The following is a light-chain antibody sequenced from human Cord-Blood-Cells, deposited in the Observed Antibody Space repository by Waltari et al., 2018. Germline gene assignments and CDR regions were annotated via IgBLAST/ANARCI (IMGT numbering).Light chain of an antibody. J-gene: IGKJ2*01. Sequence: DIVMTQSPDSLAVSLGERATINCKSSQSVLYSSNNKNYLAWYQQKPGQHPKLLIYWASTRESGVPDRFNGSGSGTDFTLTISSLQAEDVAVYYCQQYYSTPYTFGQGTKLEIK. CDR3: QQYYSTPYT. V-gene: IGKV4-1*01. CDR1: QSVLYSSNNKNY. CDR2: WAS.